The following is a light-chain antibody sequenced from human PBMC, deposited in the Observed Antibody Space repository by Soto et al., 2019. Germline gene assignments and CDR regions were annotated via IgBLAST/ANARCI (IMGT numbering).Light chain of an antibody. CDR1: QGISNF. Sequence: DIQMTQSPSSLSASVGDRVTITCRASQGISNFLNWYQQRPGEAPKVLIYAASSLQTGVPSRFSGSGSGTVFTLTINSLQPEDFATYFCQQCFTNPKTFGQGTEADIK. V-gene: IGKV1-39*01. J-gene: IGKJ1*01. CDR2: AAS. CDR3: QQCFTNPKT.